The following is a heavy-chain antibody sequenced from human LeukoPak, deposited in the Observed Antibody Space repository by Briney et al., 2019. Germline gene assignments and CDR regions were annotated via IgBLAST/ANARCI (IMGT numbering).Heavy chain of an antibody. J-gene: IGHJ4*02. CDR3: ARDNGLSFDY. Sequence: KPSETLSLTCSVSGGSVSRDYWSWIRQPPGKGLEWIGYIYYSGSTNYNPSLKSRVTISVDTSKNQFSLKLSSVTAADTAVYYCARDNGLSFDYWGQGTLVTISS. D-gene: IGHD4-17*01. CDR1: GGSVSRDY. V-gene: IGHV4-59*02. CDR2: IYYSGST.